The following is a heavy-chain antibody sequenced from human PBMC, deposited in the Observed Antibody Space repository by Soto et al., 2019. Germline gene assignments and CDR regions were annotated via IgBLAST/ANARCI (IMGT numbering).Heavy chain of an antibody. Sequence: LSLTCTVSGYSISSGYYWGWIRQPPGKGLEWIGSIYHSGSTYYNPSLKSRVTISVDTSKNQFSLKLSSVTAADTAVYYCARVQDTAMVTGTLDYWGQGTLVTVSS. J-gene: IGHJ4*02. CDR3: ARVQDTAMVTGTLDY. CDR1: GYSISSGYY. CDR2: IYHSGST. V-gene: IGHV4-38-2*02. D-gene: IGHD5-18*01.